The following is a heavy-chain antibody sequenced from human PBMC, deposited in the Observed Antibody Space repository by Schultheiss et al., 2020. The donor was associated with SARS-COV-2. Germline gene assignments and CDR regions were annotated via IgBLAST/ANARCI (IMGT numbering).Heavy chain of an antibody. Sequence: ASVKVSCKASGYTFTSYYMHWVRQAPGQGLEWMGWINPNSGGTNYAQKFQGRVTMTRNTSISTAYMELSSLRSEDTAVYYCARGFYGDRDYWGQGTLVTVSS. CDR2: INPNSGGT. CDR1: GYTFTSYY. V-gene: IGHV1-2*02. J-gene: IGHJ4*02. D-gene: IGHD4-17*01. CDR3: ARGFYGDRDY.